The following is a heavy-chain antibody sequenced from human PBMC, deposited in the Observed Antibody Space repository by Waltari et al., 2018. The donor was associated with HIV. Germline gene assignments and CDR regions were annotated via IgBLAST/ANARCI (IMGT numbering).Heavy chain of an antibody. V-gene: IGHV3-30-3*01. J-gene: IGHJ4*02. CDR3: ARDGHYYDSRPLDY. CDR1: GFAFSPYA. Sequence: QVQLVESGGGVVQPGGSLRLSCAASGFAFSPYAMPWVRQAPGKGLGWVGFKSGEGSNKYYADSGKDRFTVSRDNSKNTLYLQMNSLRAEDTAVYYCARDGHYYDSRPLDYWGQGTLVTVSS. D-gene: IGHD3-22*01. CDR2: KSGEGSNK.